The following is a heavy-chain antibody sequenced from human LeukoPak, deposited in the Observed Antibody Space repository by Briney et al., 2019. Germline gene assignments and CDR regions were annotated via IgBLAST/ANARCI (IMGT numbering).Heavy chain of an antibody. D-gene: IGHD4-11*01. CDR3: AKDPADYRGWFDY. J-gene: IGHJ4*02. V-gene: IGHV3-48*01. CDR1: GFAFSDYS. Sequence: GGSLRLSCAASGFAFSDYSMNWVRQAPGKGLEWVSYISSSDNTIHYADSVKGRFTISRDNSKNTLFLQMDSLRAGDTAVYYCAKDPADYRGWFDYWGQGTLVTVSS. CDR2: ISSSDNTI.